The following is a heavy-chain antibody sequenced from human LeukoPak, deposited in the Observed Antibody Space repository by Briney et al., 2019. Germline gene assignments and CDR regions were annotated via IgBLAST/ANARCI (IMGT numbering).Heavy chain of an antibody. J-gene: IGHJ4*02. CDR2: INHSGST. Sequence: SETLSLTCTVSGGSISSGGYYWRWIRQPPGKGLEWIGEINHSGSTNYNPSLKSRVTISVDTSKNQFSLKLSSVTAADTAVYYCARHAAMVTFFDYWGQGTLVTVSS. CDR1: GGSISSGGYY. CDR3: ARHAAMVTFFDY. D-gene: IGHD5-18*01. V-gene: IGHV4-39*01.